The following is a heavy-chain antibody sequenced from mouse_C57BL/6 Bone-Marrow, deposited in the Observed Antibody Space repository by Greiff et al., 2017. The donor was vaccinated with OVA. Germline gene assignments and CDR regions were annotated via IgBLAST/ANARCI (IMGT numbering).Heavy chain of an antibody. CDR2: IHPSDSDT. Sequence: QVQLQQPGAELVKPGASVKVSCKASGYTFTSYWMHWVKQRPGQGLEWIGRIHPSDSDTNYNQKFKGKATLTVDKSSSTAYMQLSSLTSEESAVYYCAIPPQYYGSSCAEAMDYWGQGTSVTVSS. D-gene: IGHD1-1*01. CDR3: AIPPQYYGSSCAEAMDY. CDR1: GYTFTSYW. J-gene: IGHJ4*01. V-gene: IGHV1-74*01.